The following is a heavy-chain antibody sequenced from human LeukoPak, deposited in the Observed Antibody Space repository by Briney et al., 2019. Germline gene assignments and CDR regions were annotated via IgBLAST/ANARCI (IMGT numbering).Heavy chain of an antibody. V-gene: IGHV1-2*02. Sequence: ASVKVSCKASGYTFTGYYMHWVRQAPGQGLEWMGWINPNSGGTNYAQKFQGRVTMTRDTSISTAYMEMNSLTSDDTAVYYCARSARHCNNGVCFTDYYIDLWGKGTTVTVSS. J-gene: IGHJ6*03. CDR2: INPNSGGT. D-gene: IGHD2-8*01. CDR3: ARSARHCNNGVCFTDYYIDL. CDR1: GYTFTGYY.